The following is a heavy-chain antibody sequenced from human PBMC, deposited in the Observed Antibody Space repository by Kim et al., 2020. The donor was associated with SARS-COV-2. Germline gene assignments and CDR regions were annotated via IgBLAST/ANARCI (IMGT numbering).Heavy chain of an antibody. V-gene: IGHV1-58*01. CDR3: AADAGALDAFDI. J-gene: IGHJ3*02. D-gene: IGHD7-27*01. Sequence: NYAQKFQARVTIPSDMSTSTAYMELSSLRSEDTAVYYCAADAGALDAFDIWGQGTMVTVSS.